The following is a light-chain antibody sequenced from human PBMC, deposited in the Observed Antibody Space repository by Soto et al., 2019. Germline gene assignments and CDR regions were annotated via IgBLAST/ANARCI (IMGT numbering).Light chain of an antibody. J-gene: IGKJ1*01. V-gene: IGKV3-15*01. CDR2: GAS. Sequence: EIVMTQSPATLSVSPGERATLSCRASQSVSSDLAWYHQKPGQAPRLLIYGASTRATGIPARFSGSGSGTEFTLTINSLQSEDFAVYYCQQYGSSPRRTFGQGTKVEIK. CDR1: QSVSSD. CDR3: QQYGSSPRRT.